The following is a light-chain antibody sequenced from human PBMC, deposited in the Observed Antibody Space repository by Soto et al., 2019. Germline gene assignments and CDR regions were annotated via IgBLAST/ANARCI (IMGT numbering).Light chain of an antibody. CDR1: SSHIGSNP. CDR2: DNN. J-gene: IGLJ2*01. Sequence: QSVLTQPPSASGTPGQRVTISCSGSSSHIGSNPVNWYRQLPGTAPKLLIYDNNKRPSGIPDRFSGSKSGTSATLGITGLQTGDEADYYCGTWDSSLSAEVFGGGTKVTVL. CDR3: GTWDSSLSAEV. V-gene: IGLV1-51*01.